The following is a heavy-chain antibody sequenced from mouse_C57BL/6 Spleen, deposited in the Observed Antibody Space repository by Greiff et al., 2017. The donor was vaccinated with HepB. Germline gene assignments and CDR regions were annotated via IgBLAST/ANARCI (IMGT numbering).Heavy chain of an antibody. CDR3: ARRDYDYDGGNYFDY. CDR1: GYTFTDYY. D-gene: IGHD2-4*01. J-gene: IGHJ2*01. Sequence: VQLQQSGPELVKPGASVKISCKASGYTFTDYYMNWVKQTHGKSLEWIGDINPNNGGTSYNQKFKGKATLTVDKSSSTAYMELRSLTSEDSAVYYCARRDYDYDGGNYFDYWGQGTTLTVSS. V-gene: IGHV1-26*01. CDR2: INPNNGGT.